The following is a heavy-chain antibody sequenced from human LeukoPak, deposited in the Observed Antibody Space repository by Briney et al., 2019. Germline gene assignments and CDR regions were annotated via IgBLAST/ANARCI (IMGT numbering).Heavy chain of an antibody. CDR2: ISPTSDYT. CDR3: ARDGDYSSGWRAFDY. V-gene: IGHV3-11*05. CDR1: GFTFIDYS. J-gene: IGHJ4*02. Sequence: PGGSLRLSCAASGFTFIDYSMSWIRQAPGKGLEWVSYISPTSDYTSYADSVKGRFTIFRDNAKNSLFLQMNSLRVEDTAVYYCARDGDYSSGWRAFDYWGQGTLVTVSS. D-gene: IGHD6-19*01.